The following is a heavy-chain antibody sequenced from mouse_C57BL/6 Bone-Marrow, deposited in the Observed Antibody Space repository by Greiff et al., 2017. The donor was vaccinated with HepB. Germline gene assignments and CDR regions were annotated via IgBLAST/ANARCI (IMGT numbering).Heavy chain of an antibody. CDR3: TTHYGSSYLFAY. V-gene: IGHV14-4*01. CDR2: IDPENGDT. D-gene: IGHD1-1*01. Sequence: VHVKQSGAELVRPGASVKLSCTASGFNIKDDYMHWVKQRPEQGLEWIGWIDPENGDTEYASKFQGKATITADTSSNTAYLQLSSLTSEDTAVYYCTTHYGSSYLFAYWGQGTLVTVSA. CDR1: GFNIKDDY. J-gene: IGHJ3*01.